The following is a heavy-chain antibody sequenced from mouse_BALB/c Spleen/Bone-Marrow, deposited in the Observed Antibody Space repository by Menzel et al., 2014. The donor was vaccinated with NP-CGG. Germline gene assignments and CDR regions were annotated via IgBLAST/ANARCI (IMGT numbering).Heavy chain of an antibody. CDR3: TREDYGDVMDY. J-gene: IGHJ4*01. CDR1: GFTFSTYA. Sequence: EVKVVESGGGLVKPGGSLKLSCAATGFTFSTYAMSWVRQTPEKRLEWVATISGGGSYTYYPDSVKGRSTISRDNAKNNLYLQMSSLRSEDTAVYFCTREDYGDVMDYWGQGTSVTVSS. D-gene: IGHD2-4*01. V-gene: IGHV5-9-2*01. CDR2: ISGGGSYT.